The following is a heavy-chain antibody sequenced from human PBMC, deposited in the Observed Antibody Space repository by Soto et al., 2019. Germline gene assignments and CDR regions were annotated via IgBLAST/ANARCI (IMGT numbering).Heavy chain of an antibody. Sequence: PGESLKISCAASGFTFSSYGMHWVRQAPGKGLEWVAVIWYDGSNKYYADSVKGRFTISRDNSKNTLYLQMNSLRAEDTAVYYCAGDQHYDSSGYYPDAFDIWGQGTMVTVSS. D-gene: IGHD3-22*01. V-gene: IGHV3-33*01. CDR2: IWYDGSNK. CDR1: GFTFSSYG. CDR3: AGDQHYDSSGYYPDAFDI. J-gene: IGHJ3*02.